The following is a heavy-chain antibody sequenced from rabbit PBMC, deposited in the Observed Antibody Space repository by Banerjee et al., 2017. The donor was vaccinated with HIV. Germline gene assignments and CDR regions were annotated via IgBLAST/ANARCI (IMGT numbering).Heavy chain of an antibody. D-gene: IGHD4-1*01. V-gene: IGHV1S45*01. CDR2: IYTNNGGST. J-gene: IGHJ4*01. CDR3: ARSRYVSGWGPYRGNL. CDR1: GFSFSSSYW. Sequence: QEQLEESGGDLVKPEGSLTLTCTASGFSFSSSYWICWVRQAPGKGLEWIGCIYTNNGGSTYYASWAKGRFTISKTSSTTVTLQMTSLTAADTATYFCARSRYVSGWGPYRGNLWGPGTLVTVS.